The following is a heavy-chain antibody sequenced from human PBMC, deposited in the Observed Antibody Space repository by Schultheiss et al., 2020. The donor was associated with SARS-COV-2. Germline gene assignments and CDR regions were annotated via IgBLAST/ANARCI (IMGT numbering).Heavy chain of an antibody. J-gene: IGHJ4*02. D-gene: IGHD4-17*01. CDR1: GGSISSGGYY. CDR2: IYYSGST. V-gene: IGHV4-61*08. CDR3: ARESFDYGDLDS. Sequence: SETLSLTCTVSGGSISSGGYYWSWIRQPPGKGLEWIGYIYYSGSTNYNPSLKSRVTISVDTSKNQFSLKLSSVTAADTAVYYCARESFDYGDLDSWGQGTLVTVSS.